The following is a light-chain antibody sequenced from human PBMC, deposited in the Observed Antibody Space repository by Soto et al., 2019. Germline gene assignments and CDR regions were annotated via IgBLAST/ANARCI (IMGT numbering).Light chain of an antibody. V-gene: IGKV3-15*01. J-gene: IGKJ2*01. CDR2: GAS. Sequence: EIVMTQSPAPLSVSPGERATLSCRASQSVSSNLAWYQQKPRQTPRLLIYGASTRATGIPARFSGSGSGTEFTLTISSLQSEDFAVYYCQQYNNWPPYTFGQGTKLEIK. CDR1: QSVSSN. CDR3: QQYNNWPPYT.